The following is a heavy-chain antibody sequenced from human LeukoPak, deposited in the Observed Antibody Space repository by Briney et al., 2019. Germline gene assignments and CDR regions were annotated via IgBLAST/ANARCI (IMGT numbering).Heavy chain of an antibody. J-gene: IGHJ4*02. CDR2: IKQDGSEK. CDR3: ARDLYYGTIDY. Sequence: GGSLRLSCVASGFSFSRFGMNWVRQAPGKGLEWVANIKQDGSEKYYVDSVKGRFTISRDNAKNSLYLQMNSLRAEDTAVYYCARDLYYGTIDYWGQGTLVTVSS. D-gene: IGHD3-22*01. CDR1: GFSFSRFG. V-gene: IGHV3-7*03.